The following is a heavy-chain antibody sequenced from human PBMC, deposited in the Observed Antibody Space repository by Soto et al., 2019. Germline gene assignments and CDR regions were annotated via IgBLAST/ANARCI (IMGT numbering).Heavy chain of an antibody. Sequence: QVQLQESGPGLLKPSQTLSLTCNVSNGYINSGGFYWSWIRQHPGKGLEWIGYIFHSGSTLYNPSLNSRVSLSADTSKNQPSLNLRSVTGADTAVYYWARGGIAGHWFDPWGQGILVTVSS. CDR1: NGYINSGGFY. D-gene: IGHD6-13*01. CDR3: ARGGIAGHWFDP. J-gene: IGHJ5*02. CDR2: IFHSGST. V-gene: IGHV4-31*03.